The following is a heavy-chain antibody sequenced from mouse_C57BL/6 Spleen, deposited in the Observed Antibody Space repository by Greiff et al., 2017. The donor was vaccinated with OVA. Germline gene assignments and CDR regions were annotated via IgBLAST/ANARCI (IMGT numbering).Heavy chain of an antibody. V-gene: IGHV5-6*01. J-gene: IGHJ4*01. CDR1: GFTFSSYG. CDR2: ISSGGSYT. D-gene: IGHD1-1*01. CDR3: ARHKDYGSSRWEYAMDY. Sequence: EVKLMESGGDLVKPGGSLKLSCAASGFTFSSYGMSWVRQTPDKRLEWVATISSGGSYTYYPDSVKGRFTISRDNAKNTLYLQMSSLKSEDTAMYYCARHKDYGSSRWEYAMDYWGQGTSVTVSS.